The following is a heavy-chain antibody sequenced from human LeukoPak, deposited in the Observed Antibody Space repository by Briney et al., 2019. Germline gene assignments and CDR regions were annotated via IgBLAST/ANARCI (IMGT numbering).Heavy chain of an antibody. D-gene: IGHD6-19*01. CDR1: GGSISSYY. J-gene: IGHJ4*02. Sequence: SETLSLTCTVSGGSISSYYWSWIRQPPGKGLEWIGYIYYSGTTNYNPSLKSRVTILVDTSKNQFSLHLISVTPEDTAVYYCASSSGWNSLSVWGQGTLVTVSS. V-gene: IGHV4-59*12. CDR3: ASSSGWNSLSV. CDR2: IYYSGTT.